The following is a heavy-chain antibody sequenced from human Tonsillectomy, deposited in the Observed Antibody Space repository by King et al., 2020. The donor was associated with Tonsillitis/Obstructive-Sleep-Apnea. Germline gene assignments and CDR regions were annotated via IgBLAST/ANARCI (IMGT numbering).Heavy chain of an antibody. Sequence: EQLVQSGGGLVQPGGSLRLSCSASGFTFSSYAMHWVRQAPGKGLEYVSAISTNGGSTYYADSVKGRFTISRDNSKNTLYLQMSSLRAEDTAVYHCVKDQRRYCSTGVCFPFDYWGQGNMVTVSS. V-gene: IGHV3-64D*06. CDR2: ISTNGGST. CDR1: GFTFSSYA. J-gene: IGHJ4*02. D-gene: IGHD2-8*01. CDR3: VKDQRRYCSTGVCFPFDY.